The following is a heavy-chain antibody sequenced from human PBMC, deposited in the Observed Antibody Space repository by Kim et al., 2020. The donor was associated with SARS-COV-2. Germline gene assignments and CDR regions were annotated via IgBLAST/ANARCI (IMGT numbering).Heavy chain of an antibody. D-gene: IGHD2-15*01. CDR1: GGSISSHY. J-gene: IGHJ3*02. V-gene: IGHV4-59*08. Sequence: SETLSLTCTVSGGSISSHYWNWIRQPPGKGLEWIGFIHYTGSISYNSSLKSRLTISIDKPKNAVSLMLNSVTAADTAVYYCARWGYCSGGSCGSKDAFDIWGQGTGVTVSS. CDR3: ARWGYCSGGSCGSKDAFDI. CDR2: IHYTGSI.